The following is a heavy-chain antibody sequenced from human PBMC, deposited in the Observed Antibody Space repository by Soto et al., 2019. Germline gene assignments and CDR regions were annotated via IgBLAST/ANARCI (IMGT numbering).Heavy chain of an antibody. CDR1: GFTLRIYW. J-gene: IGHJ6*02. Sequence: GGSLRLSCAASGFTLRIYWMHXVRQAPGKGPVWVSRIDNAGSSARYADSVKGRFTISRDNAKNTVYLQMNSLRAEDTAVYYCTRVGGSVSGMDVWGQGTTVTVSS. CDR3: TRVGGSVSGMDV. CDR2: IDNAGSSA. V-gene: IGHV3-74*01. D-gene: IGHD1-26*01.